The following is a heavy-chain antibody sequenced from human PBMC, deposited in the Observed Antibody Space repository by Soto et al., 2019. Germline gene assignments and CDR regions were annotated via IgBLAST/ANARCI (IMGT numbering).Heavy chain of an antibody. CDR3: VREYQYVFDM. Sequence: EVQLVESGGGFVQPGGSLRLSCAASGFTFNTFPMNWVRLAPGKGLEWLSHISSNSDAMYYADSVKGRFTISRDNARKSLYLQMNSLIVDDTAVYYCVREYQYVFDMWGQGTMVTVSS. V-gene: IGHV3-48*01. CDR1: GFTFNTFP. CDR2: ISSNSDAM. J-gene: IGHJ3*02. D-gene: IGHD3-22*01.